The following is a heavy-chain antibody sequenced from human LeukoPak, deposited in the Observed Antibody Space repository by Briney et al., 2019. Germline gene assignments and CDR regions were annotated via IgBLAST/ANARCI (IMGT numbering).Heavy chain of an antibody. CDR2: INPSSGGT. J-gene: IGHJ3*02. Sequence: ASVKVSCKASGYTFTGYYMHWVRQAPGQGLEWMGWINPSSGGTNYAQKFQGRVTMTRDTSISTAYMELSRLRSDDTAVYYCARWSGILTGTDAFDIWGQGTMVTVSS. V-gene: IGHV1-2*02. CDR1: GYTFTGYY. D-gene: IGHD3-9*01. CDR3: ARWSGILTGTDAFDI.